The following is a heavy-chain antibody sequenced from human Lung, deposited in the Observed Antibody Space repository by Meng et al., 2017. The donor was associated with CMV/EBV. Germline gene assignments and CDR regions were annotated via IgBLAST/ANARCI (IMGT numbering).Heavy chain of an antibody. CDR3: ASGGNCSSTSCYVY. D-gene: IGHD2-2*01. CDR1: GFTVSSNY. J-gene: IGHJ4*02. CDR2: IYSGGST. Sequence: LSLTCAASGFTVSSNYMSWVRQAPGKGLEWVSVIYSGGSTYYADSVKGRFTISRDNSKNTLYLQMNSLRAEDTAVYYCASGGNCSSTSCYVYWGQGTLVPSPQ. V-gene: IGHV3-53*01.